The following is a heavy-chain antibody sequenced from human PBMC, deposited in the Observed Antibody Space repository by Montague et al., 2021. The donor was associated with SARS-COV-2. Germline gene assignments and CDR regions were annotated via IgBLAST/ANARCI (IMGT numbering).Heavy chain of an antibody. CDR2: IYYSGST. CDR3: ASQTLGITIFGVVNGRWFDP. Sequence: SETLSLTCTVSGGSISRSSYYWGWIRQPPGKGLEWIGSIYYSGSTYYNPSLKSRVTISVDTSKNQFSLKLSSVTAADTAVYYCASQTLGITIFGVVNGRWFDPWGQGTLVTVSS. J-gene: IGHJ5*02. D-gene: IGHD3-3*01. V-gene: IGHV4-39*01. CDR1: GGSISRSSYY.